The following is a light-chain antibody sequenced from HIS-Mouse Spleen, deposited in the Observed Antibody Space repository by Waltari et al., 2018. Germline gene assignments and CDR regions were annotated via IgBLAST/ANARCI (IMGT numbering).Light chain of an antibody. Sequence: QSALTQPASVSGSPGQSITISCTGTSSDVGGYNYVSWYQQHPGKAPNLMIYDVSNRRSGVSHRFSGSKAGNTASLTISGLQAEDEADYYCSSYTSSSTLVFGGGTKLTVL. CDR3: SSYTSSSTLV. CDR1: SSDVGGYNY. V-gene: IGLV2-14*03. J-gene: IGLJ2*01. CDR2: DVS.